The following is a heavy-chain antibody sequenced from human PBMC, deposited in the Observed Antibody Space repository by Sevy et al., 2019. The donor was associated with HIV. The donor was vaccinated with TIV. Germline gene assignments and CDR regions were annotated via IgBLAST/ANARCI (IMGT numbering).Heavy chain of an antibody. J-gene: IGHJ6*02. CDR2: LRYDGSNK. V-gene: IGHV3-30*02. Sequence: GGSLRLSCAASGFTFSNYGMHWVRQAPGKGLEWVAFLRYDGSNKNNADSVKGRFTISRDNSKNTLYLQMNSLRPEDTAVYYCAKEPVLVVDYYSMDVWGQGTTVTVSS. CDR1: GFTFSNYG. D-gene: IGHD2-8*02. CDR3: AKEPVLVVDYYSMDV.